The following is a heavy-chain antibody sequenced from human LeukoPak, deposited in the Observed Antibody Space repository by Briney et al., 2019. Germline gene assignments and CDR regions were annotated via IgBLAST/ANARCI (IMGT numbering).Heavy chain of an antibody. CDR2: INHSGST. D-gene: IGHD3-3*01. Sequence: GSLRLSCAASGFTFSSYAMSWIRQPPGKGLEWIGEINHSGSTNYNPSLKSRVTISVDTSKNQFSLKLSSVTAADTAVYYCARGSPLYYDFWSTPPQDPWGQGTLVTVSS. CDR3: ARGSPLYYDFWSTPPQDP. CDR1: GFTFSSYA. V-gene: IGHV4-34*01. J-gene: IGHJ5*02.